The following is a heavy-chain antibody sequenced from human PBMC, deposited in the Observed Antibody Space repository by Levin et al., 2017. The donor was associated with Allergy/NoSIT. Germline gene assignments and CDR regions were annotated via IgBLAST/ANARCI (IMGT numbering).Heavy chain of an antibody. CDR1: GFIFSDYS. D-gene: IGHD5-12*01. J-gene: IGHJ4*02. CDR3: VGEDNSGWESFDS. V-gene: IGHV3-21*04. Sequence: GESLKISCEASGFIFSDYSLCWVRQAPGKGLEWVSSINPDSDYIYYADSVKGRVTISRDNRRNSLFLQMNSLRAEDTAVFYCVGEDNSGWESFDSWGQGTLVTVSS. CDR2: INPDSDYI.